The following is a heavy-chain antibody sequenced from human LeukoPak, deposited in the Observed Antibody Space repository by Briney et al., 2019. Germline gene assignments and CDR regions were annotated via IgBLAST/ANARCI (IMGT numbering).Heavy chain of an antibody. CDR1: GFTFSSYG. J-gene: IGHJ4*02. Sequence: GGSLRLSCAASGFTFSSYGMHWVRQAPGKGLEWVAVISYDGSNKYYADSVKGRFTISRDNSKNTLYLQMGSLRAEDMAVYYCARWDTGGAYFDYWGQGTLVTVSS. CDR2: ISYDGSNK. V-gene: IGHV3-30*03. CDR3: ARWDTGGAYFDY. D-gene: IGHD5-18*01.